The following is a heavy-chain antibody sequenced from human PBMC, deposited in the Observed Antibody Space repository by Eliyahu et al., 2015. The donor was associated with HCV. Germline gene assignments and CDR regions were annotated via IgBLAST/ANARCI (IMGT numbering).Heavy chain of an antibody. Sequence: EVQLLESGGGLVQPGGSLRLSCAASGFPFSNYAMNWVRQAPGKGLEWVSSISGSGGPTYYADSVKGRFTISRDNSKNTLFLQMNSLRAEDTAVYYCAKDGDSIFSYFDYWGQGNLVTVSS. J-gene: IGHJ4*02. CDR3: AKDGDSIFSYFDY. V-gene: IGHV3-23*01. D-gene: IGHD3-10*01. CDR2: ISGSGGPT. CDR1: GFPFSNYA.